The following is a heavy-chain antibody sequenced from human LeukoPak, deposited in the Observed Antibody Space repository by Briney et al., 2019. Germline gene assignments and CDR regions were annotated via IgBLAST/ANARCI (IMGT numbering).Heavy chain of an antibody. V-gene: IGHV3-48*03. J-gene: IGHJ6*02. CDR2: ISGSGSSM. D-gene: IGHD5-24*01. CDR3: ARLDGYPFQGMDV. CDR1: GFTLSSYE. Sequence: PGGSLRLSCAASGFTLSSYELNWVRQAPGRGLEWVSKISGSGSSMYYADSVKGRFTISRDNAKNSLYLQMNSLRAEDTAVYYCARLDGYPFQGMDVWGQGTTVTVSS.